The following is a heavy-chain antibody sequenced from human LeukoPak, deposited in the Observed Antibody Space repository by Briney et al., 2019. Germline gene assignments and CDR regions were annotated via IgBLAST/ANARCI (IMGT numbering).Heavy chain of an antibody. J-gene: IGHJ4*02. Sequence: PGGSLRLSCAASGFTFSSYAMSWVRQAPGKGLEWVSAISGSGGSTYYADSVKGRFTISRDNSKNTLYLQMNSLRAEDTAVYYCAKEVRLYSSSWYDIFDYWGQGTLVTVSS. V-gene: IGHV3-23*01. CDR3: AKEVRLYSSSWYDIFDY. CDR1: GFTFSSYA. CDR2: ISGSGGST. D-gene: IGHD6-13*01.